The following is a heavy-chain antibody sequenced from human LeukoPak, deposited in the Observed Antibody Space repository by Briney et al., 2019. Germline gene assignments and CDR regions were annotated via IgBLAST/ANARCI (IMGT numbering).Heavy chain of an antibody. CDR1: GFTVSSNY. CDR3: AKDPLLWFGELDDAFDI. CDR2: IYSGGST. J-gene: IGHJ3*02. D-gene: IGHD3-10*01. Sequence: PGGSLRLSCAASGFTVSSNYMSWVRQAPGKGLEWVSVIYSGGSTYYADSVKGRFTISRDNSKNTLYLQMNSLRAEDTAVYYCAKDPLLWFGELDDAFDIWGQGTMVTVSS. V-gene: IGHV3-53*01.